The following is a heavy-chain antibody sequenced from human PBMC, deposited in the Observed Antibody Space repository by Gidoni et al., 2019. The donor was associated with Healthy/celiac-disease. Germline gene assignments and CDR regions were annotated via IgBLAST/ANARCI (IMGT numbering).Heavy chain of an antibody. CDR1: GFTFDDYT. J-gene: IGHJ6*02. V-gene: IGHV3-43*01. Sequence: EVQLVESGGVVVQPGGSLRLSCAASGFTFDDYTMHWVRQAPGKGLEWVSLISWDGGSTYYADSVKGRFTISRDNSKNSLYLQRNSLRTEDTALYYCAKDLGIGWGTDVWGQGTTVTVS. D-gene: IGHD1-26*01. CDR2: ISWDGGST. CDR3: AKDLGIGWGTDV.